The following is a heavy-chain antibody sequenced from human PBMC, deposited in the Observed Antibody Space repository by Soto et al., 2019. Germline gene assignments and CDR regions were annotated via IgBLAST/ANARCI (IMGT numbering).Heavy chain of an antibody. Sequence: PSETLSLTCAVSGGSISSSNWWSWVRQPAGKGLECIGEIYHSGSTYYNPSLKSRVTISVDKSKNQFSLKLSSVTAADTAVYYCARFNSGSYYEAFDIWGQGTMVTVSS. J-gene: IGHJ3*02. D-gene: IGHD1-26*01. CDR2: IYHSGST. CDR3: ARFNSGSYYEAFDI. V-gene: IGHV4-4*02. CDR1: GGSISSSNW.